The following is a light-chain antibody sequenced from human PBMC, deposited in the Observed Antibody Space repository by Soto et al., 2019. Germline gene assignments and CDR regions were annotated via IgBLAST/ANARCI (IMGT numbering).Light chain of an antibody. CDR1: QSVNSK. CDR2: GAS. Sequence: EIVMTQSPATLSVSPGERATLSCRASQSVNSKVAWYQHRPGQAPRLLIYGASTRATGIPARFSGSGSGTEFTLTISSLQSEDFAVYYCQQYNNWPQTFGQGTKVEFK. J-gene: IGKJ1*01. CDR3: QQYNNWPQT. V-gene: IGKV3-15*01.